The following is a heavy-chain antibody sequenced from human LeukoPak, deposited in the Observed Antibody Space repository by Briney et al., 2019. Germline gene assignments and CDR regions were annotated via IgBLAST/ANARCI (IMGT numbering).Heavy chain of an antibody. V-gene: IGHV3-7*01. D-gene: IGHD2-2*01. CDR2: IKQDGSEK. CDR1: GFTFSRNW. Sequence: GGSLRLSCAASGFTFSRNWMTWVRQAPGKGLEWVANIKQDGSEKYYVDSVKGRFTISRDNAQNSLYLQMNSLRAEDTAVYYCAKTRPGYCSSTSCPYFDYWGQGTLVTVSS. CDR3: AKTRPGYCSSTSCPYFDY. J-gene: IGHJ4*02.